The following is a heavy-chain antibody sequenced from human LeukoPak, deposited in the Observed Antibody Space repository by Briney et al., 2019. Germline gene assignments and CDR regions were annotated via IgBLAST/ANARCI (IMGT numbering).Heavy chain of an antibody. Sequence: ASVKVSCTASGYTFTSYDVNWERQATGQGLEWMGWMNPNSGNTGLAQKFQGRVTLTRDTSLSTAYMELSNLRSDDTAVYYCARDEVVAAPNYFGMVVWGQGTTVSVSS. D-gene: IGHD2-15*01. J-gene: IGHJ6*02. CDR3: ARDEVVAAPNYFGMVV. CDR1: GYTFTSYD. V-gene: IGHV1-8*01. CDR2: MNPNSGNT.